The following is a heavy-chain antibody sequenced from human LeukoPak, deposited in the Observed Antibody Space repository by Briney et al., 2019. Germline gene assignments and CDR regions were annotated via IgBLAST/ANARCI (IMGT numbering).Heavy chain of an antibody. V-gene: IGHV4-4*07. CDR3: VRGPYGASISKWFDP. CDR1: GGSMNQYY. J-gene: IGHJ5*02. D-gene: IGHD4/OR15-4a*01. CDR2: IYSTGTT. Sequence: PSETLSLTCTVSGGSMNQYYWSWIRQPAGKGLEWIGRIYSTGTTYYKPSLKSRVTMSVDTSHNQFFLKLNSVTAADTAVYYCVRGPYGASISKWFDPWGQGTQVIVSP.